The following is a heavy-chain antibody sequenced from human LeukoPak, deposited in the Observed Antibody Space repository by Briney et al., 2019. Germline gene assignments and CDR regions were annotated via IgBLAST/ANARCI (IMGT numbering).Heavy chain of an antibody. CDR1: RFTFSSYA. D-gene: IGHD6-13*01. J-gene: IGHJ6*03. Sequence: QSGGSLRLSCAASRFTFSSYAMSWVRQAPGKGLEWVSSISGSGGSTYYADSVKGRFTISRDNSKNTLYLLMNSLRAEDTAVYYCAKVGKAGSLIPYYMDVWGKGTTVTVSS. V-gene: IGHV3-23*01. CDR2: ISGSGGST. CDR3: AKVGKAGSLIPYYMDV.